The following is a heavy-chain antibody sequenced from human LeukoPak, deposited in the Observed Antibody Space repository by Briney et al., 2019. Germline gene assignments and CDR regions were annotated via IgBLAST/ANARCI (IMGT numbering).Heavy chain of an antibody. J-gene: IGHJ4*02. V-gene: IGHV4-39*07. CDR1: GGSISSGGYY. Sequence: PSETLSLTCTVSGGSISSGGYYWSWIRQPPGKGLEWIGEINHSGSTNYNPSLKSRVTISVDTSKNQFSLKLSSVTAADTAVYYCARGEYSGSTYYFDYWGQGTLVTVSS. CDR3: ARGEYSGSTYYFDY. D-gene: IGHD1-26*01. CDR2: INHSGST.